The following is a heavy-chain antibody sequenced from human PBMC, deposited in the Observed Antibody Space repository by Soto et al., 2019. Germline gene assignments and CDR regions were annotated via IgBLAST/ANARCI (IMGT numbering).Heavy chain of an antibody. CDR2: ISGSGGRS. D-gene: IGHD3-16*01. J-gene: IGHJ4*02. V-gene: IGHV3-23*01. CDR1: GFTFSNYA. Sequence: GGSLRLSCAASGFTFSNYAMTWVRQGPGKGLEWVSGISGSGGRSYYADSVRGRFTISRDNSKSTLYLQMNSLRAEDTAVYYCAKAYFVWSSEQPYYFDYWGQGTLVTVSS. CDR3: AKAYFVWSSEQPYYFDY.